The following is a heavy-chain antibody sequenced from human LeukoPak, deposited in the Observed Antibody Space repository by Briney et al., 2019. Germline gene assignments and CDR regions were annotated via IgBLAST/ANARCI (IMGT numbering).Heavy chain of an antibody. D-gene: IGHD6-13*01. CDR3: ARVGAAGTPYYYYYYMDV. J-gene: IGHJ6*03. CDR2: INHSGST. Sequence: PSETLSLTCAVYGGSFSGYYWSWIRQPPGKGLEWIGEINHSGSTNYNPSLKSRVTISVDTSKNQFSLKLSSVTAADTAVYYCARVGAAGTPYYYYYYMDVWGKGTTVTISS. V-gene: IGHV4-34*01. CDR1: GGSFSGYY.